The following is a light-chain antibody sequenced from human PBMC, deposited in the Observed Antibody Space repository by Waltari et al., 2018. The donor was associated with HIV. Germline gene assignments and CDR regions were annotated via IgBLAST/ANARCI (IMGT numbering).Light chain of an antibody. CDR3: QVWDSSGDHVV. CDR1: KIGTKS. J-gene: IGLJ3*02. V-gene: IGLV3-21*02. Sequence: SYVLTQPPSVSVAPGQTARLTCRGNKIGTKSVHWNQQKPGQAPVLVVYDDSDRPSGIPERFSGSNSGDTATLTISRVEAGDEADYHCQVWDSSGDHVVFGGGTKLTVL. CDR2: DDS.